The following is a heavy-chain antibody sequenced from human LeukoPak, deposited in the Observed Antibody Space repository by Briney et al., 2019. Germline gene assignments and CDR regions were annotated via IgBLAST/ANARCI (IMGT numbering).Heavy chain of an antibody. V-gene: IGHV4-59*11. J-gene: IGHJ4*02. CDR1: GGSISSQY. D-gene: IGHD3-10*01. CDR2: IYYSGSA. Sequence: PSEPLSLTCTVSGGSISSQYWSWIRQPPGKGLEWIGYIYYSGSANYNPSLKSPVTISVDTSKNQFSLKLSYVTAPDTGGYYCGSTHYTPSLKSRVTISVDTSKNQFSLKLSSVTAADTAVYYCARVGNYYDSSGYYSFDYWGQGTLVTVSS. CDR3: GSTHYTPSLKSRVTISVDTSKNQFSLKLSSVTAADTAVYYCARVGNYYDSSGYYSFDY.